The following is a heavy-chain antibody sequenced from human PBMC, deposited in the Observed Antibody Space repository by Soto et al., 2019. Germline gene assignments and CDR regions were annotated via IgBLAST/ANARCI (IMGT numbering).Heavy chain of an antibody. D-gene: IGHD3-9*01. CDR1: GGSFSGYY. CDR3: ARSYYDILTGRQVRDFDY. J-gene: IGHJ4*02. Sequence: SETLSLTCAVYGGSFSGYYWSGIRQPPGKGLEWIGEINHSGSTNYNPSLKSRVTISVDTSKNQFSLKLSSVTAADTAVYYCARSYYDILTGRQVRDFDYWGQGTLVTVSS. CDR2: INHSGST. V-gene: IGHV4-34*01.